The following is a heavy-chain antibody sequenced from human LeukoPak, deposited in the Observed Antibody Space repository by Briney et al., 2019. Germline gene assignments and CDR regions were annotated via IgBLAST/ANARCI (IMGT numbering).Heavy chain of an antibody. V-gene: IGHV1-46*01. D-gene: IGHD3-22*01. Sequence: GASVKVSCKASGYTFTSYYMHWVRQAPGQGLEWMGIINPSGGSTSYAQKFQGRVTMTRDTSTSTVYMELSSLRSEDTAVYYCARDRDYYDSSGYYRDAFDIWGQGTMVTVSS. CDR1: GYTFTSYY. J-gene: IGHJ3*02. CDR2: INPSGGST. CDR3: ARDRDYYDSSGYYRDAFDI.